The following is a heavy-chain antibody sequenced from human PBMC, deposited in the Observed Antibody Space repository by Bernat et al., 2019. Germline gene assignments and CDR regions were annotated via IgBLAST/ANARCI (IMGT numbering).Heavy chain of an antibody. Sequence: QVQLQESGPGLVKPSGTLSLTCAVSGGSISSSNWWGWVRQPPGRGLEWIGEIHQGGSTNYNPSLKSRVTISVDKSKNQFSLKLSSVTAADTAMYYCARLGPYSSGWTWDYWGQGTLVTVSS. V-gene: IGHV4-4*02. J-gene: IGHJ4*02. CDR2: IHQGGST. D-gene: IGHD6-19*01. CDR3: ARLGPYSSGWTWDY. CDR1: GGSISSSNW.